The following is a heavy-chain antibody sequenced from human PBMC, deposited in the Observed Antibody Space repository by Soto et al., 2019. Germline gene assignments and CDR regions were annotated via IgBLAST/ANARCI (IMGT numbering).Heavy chain of an antibody. J-gene: IGHJ5*02. D-gene: IGHD2-15*01. CDR2: IYYSGST. CDR3: ARDDGYCSGGSCRGPNWFDP. CDR1: GGSISSYY. V-gene: IGHV4-59*01. Sequence: SETLSLTCTVSGGSISSYYWSWIRQPPGKGLEWIGYIYYSGSTNYNPSLKSRVTISVDTSKNQFSLKLSSVTAADTAVYYGARDDGYCSGGSCRGPNWFDPWGQGTLVTVSS.